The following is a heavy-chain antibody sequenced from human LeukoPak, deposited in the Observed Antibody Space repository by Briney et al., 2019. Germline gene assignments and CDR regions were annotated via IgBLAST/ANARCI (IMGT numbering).Heavy chain of an antibody. CDR3: AKLEDYCSSTSCYQNLDY. V-gene: IGHV3-23*01. Sequence: GGSLRLSCAASGFTFSSYAMSWVRQAPGKGLEWVSAISGSGGSTYYADSVKGRFTISRDNSKNTLYLQMNSLRAEDTAVYYCAKLEDYCSSTSCYQNLDYWGQGTLVTVSS. CDR1: GFTFSSYA. J-gene: IGHJ4*02. CDR2: ISGSGGST. D-gene: IGHD2-2*01.